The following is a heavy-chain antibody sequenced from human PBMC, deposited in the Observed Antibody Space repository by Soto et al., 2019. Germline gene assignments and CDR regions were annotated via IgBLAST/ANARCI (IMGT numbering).Heavy chain of an antibody. CDR1: AGTFRSYA. CDR3: ARSVVAVTAFGYQLYGIDA. V-gene: IGHV1-69*01. CDR2: IIPMFGTP. D-gene: IGHD2-21*02. J-gene: IGHJ6*02. Sequence: QVQLLQSGAEVKRSGTSVKVSCKAAAGTFRSYAMSWVRQAPGQGLEWMGGIIPMFGTPNYAQNFKGRLTTSSNVSTCTAFVELRGLISEDMSVYYCARSVVAVTAFGYQLYGIDAWCQGTIVTGS.